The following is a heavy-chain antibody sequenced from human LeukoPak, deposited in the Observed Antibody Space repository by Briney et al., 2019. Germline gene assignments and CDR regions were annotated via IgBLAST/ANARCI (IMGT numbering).Heavy chain of an antibody. CDR2: ISSSSSTI. J-gene: IGHJ4*02. V-gene: IGHV3-48*01. CDR3: AREAYGDQVDY. Sequence: GGSLRLPCAASGFTFSSYSMNWVRQAPGKGLEWVSYISSSSSTIYYADSVKGRFTISRDNAKNSLYLQMNSLRAEDTAVYYCAREAYGDQVDYWGQGTLVTVSS. CDR1: GFTFSSYS. D-gene: IGHD4-17*01.